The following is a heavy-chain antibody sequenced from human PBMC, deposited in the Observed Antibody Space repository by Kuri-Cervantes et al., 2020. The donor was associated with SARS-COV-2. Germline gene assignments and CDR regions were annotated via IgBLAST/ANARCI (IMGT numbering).Heavy chain of an antibody. Sequence: SVKVSCKASGGTFSSYTISWVRQAPGQGLEWMGRIIPILGIANYAQKLQGRVTITADKSTSTAYMELSSLRSEDTAVYYCARDRVLDSGSYYDYWGQGTLVTVSS. D-gene: IGHD1-26*01. J-gene: IGHJ4*02. CDR3: ARDRVLDSGSYYDY. CDR1: GGTFSSYT. V-gene: IGHV1-69*04. CDR2: IIPILGIA.